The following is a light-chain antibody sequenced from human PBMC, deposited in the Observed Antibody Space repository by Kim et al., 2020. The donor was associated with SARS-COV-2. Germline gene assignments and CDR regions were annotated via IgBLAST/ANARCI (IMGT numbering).Light chain of an antibody. Sequence: DIVMTQSPDSLAVSLGERATINCKSSQSVLYSSNNKNYLAWYQQKPGQTPKPLISWASTRESGVPDRFSGSGSGTAFTLTISSLQAEDVAVYYCQEYYSSPYTFGQGTKLEIK. CDR2: WAS. CDR3: QEYYSSPYT. V-gene: IGKV4-1*01. CDR1: QSVLYSSNNKNY. J-gene: IGKJ2*01.